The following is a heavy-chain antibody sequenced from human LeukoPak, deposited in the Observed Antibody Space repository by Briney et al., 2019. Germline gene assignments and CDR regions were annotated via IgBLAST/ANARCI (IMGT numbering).Heavy chain of an antibody. J-gene: IGHJ3*02. Sequence: GASVKVSCKASDYTFTNYGITWVRQAPGQGLEWMGWISAYNGNTNYAQKLQGRVTMTTDTSTSTAYMELRSLRSDDTAVYYCARDNPREAFDIWGQGTMVTVSS. V-gene: IGHV1-18*01. D-gene: IGHD1-14*01. CDR1: DYTFTNYG. CDR3: ARDNPREAFDI. CDR2: ISAYNGNT.